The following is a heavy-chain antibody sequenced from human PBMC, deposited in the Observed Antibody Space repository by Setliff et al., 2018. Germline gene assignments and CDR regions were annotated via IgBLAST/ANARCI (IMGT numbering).Heavy chain of an antibody. CDR1: GYSFTSYW. CDR2: IYPGDSDT. J-gene: IGHJ6*02. V-gene: IGHV5-51*01. D-gene: IGHD3-22*01. CDR3: ARYDSSGYHYYYGMDV. Sequence: GESLKLSCKGSGYSFTSYWIGWVRLMPGKGLEWMGIIYPGDSDTRYSPSFQGQVTISADKSISTAYLQWSSLKASDTAMYYCARYDSSGYHYYYGMDVWGQGTTVTVSS.